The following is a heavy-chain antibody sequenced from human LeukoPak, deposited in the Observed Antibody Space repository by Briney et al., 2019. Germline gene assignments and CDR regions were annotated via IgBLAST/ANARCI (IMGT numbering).Heavy chain of an antibody. J-gene: IGHJ4*02. CDR1: GFTFSTYA. V-gene: IGHV3-23*01. CDR2: VSTSGGDT. D-gene: IGHD5-18*01. CDR3: GKGRTGYSYGYGIDS. Sequence: GGSLRLSCAASGFTFSTYAMSSVRQAPGKGLEWVSSVSTSGGDTYNADSVKGRFTISRDNSKNTLYLQMNSLRAEDTAVYYCGKGRTGYSYGYGIDSWGQGTLVTVSS.